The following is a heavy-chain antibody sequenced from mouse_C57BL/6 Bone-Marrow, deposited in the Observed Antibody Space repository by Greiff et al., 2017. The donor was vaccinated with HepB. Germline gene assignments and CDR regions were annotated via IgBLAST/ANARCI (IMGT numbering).Heavy chain of an antibody. Sequence: EVQRVESEGGLVQPGSSMKLSCTASGFTFSDYYMAWVRQVPEKGLEWVANINYDGSSTYYLDSLKSRFIISRDNAKNILYLQMSSLKSEDTATYYCARDLLHYYGSSYFDYWGQGTTLTVSS. CDR3: ARDLLHYYGSSYFDY. D-gene: IGHD1-1*01. V-gene: IGHV5-16*01. CDR1: GFTFSDYY. J-gene: IGHJ2*01. CDR2: INYDGSST.